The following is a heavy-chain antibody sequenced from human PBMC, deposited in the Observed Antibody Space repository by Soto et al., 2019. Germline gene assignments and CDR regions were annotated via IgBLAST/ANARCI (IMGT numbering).Heavy chain of an antibody. CDR1: GFSFTTYW. CDR3: ARAPNNVNWFPEAFDV. Sequence: GEARKIAWNGYGFSFTTYWIGWVRQMPGKGQEWLGNVYPGESNVRYSPSFQGQVTISDDRSPSTVYLQWSRLEASDSAIYYCARAPNNVNWFPEAFDVWGQGTKVTVSS. J-gene: IGHJ3*01. V-gene: IGHV5-51*01. D-gene: IGHD3-9*01. CDR2: VYPGESNV.